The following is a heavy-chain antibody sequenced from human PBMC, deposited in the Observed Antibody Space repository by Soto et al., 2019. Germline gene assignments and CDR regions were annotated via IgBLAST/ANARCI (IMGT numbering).Heavy chain of an antibody. V-gene: IGHV4-4*02. CDR3: ARSLYCTNGVCHRYSYYGMDV. D-gene: IGHD2-8*01. CDR2: IYHSGST. Sequence: QVQLQESGPGLVKPSGTLSLTCAVSGGSISSSNWWSWVRQPPGKGLEWIGEIYHSGSTNYNPSLKSRVTISVDKSKNQFSLKLSSVTAADTAVYYCARSLYCTNGVCHRYSYYGMDVWGQGTTVTVSS. J-gene: IGHJ6*02. CDR1: GGSISSSNW.